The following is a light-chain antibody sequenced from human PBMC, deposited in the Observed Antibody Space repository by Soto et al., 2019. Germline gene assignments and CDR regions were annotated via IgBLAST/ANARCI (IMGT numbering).Light chain of an antibody. CDR3: LLSYNGPYV. Sequence: VVTQEPSLTVSPGGTVTLTCGSSTGAVTNGHYPYWFQQKPGQAPRTLIYDTTNRHSRTPARFSGSLLGGKAALTLSGAQPEDEAEYYCLLSYNGPYVFGTGTKVTV. CDR2: DTT. V-gene: IGLV7-46*01. CDR1: TGAVTNGHY. J-gene: IGLJ1*01.